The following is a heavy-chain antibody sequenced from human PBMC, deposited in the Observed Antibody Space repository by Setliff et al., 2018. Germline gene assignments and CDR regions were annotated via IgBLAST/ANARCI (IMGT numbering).Heavy chain of an antibody. CDR1: GGSISSYY. CDR3: ARTMYSSSWYGAFDI. V-gene: IGHV4-59*01. CDR2: IYYSGST. D-gene: IGHD6-13*01. J-gene: IGHJ3*02. Sequence: SETLSLTCTVSGGSISSYYWSWIRQPPGKGLEWIGYIYYSGSTNYNPSLKSRVSTSVDTSQNQISLKLSSVTAADTAVYYCARTMYSSSWYGAFDIWGQGTMVTVS.